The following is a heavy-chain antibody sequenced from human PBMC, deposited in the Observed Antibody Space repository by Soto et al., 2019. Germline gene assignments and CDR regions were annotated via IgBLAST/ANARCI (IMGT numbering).Heavy chain of an antibody. CDR3: ARADGRTNYFDY. Sequence: ASLKVSCKASGYTFTGYYMHWVRQAPGQGLEWMGWINPNSGGTNYAQKFQGWVTMTRDTSISTAYMELSSLRSDDTAVYYCARADGRTNYFDYWGQGTLVTVSS. CDR1: GYTFTGYY. J-gene: IGHJ4*02. D-gene: IGHD1-26*01. CDR2: INPNSGGT. V-gene: IGHV1-2*04.